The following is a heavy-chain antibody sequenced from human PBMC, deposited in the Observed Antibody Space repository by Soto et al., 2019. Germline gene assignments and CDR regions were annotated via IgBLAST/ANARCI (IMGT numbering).Heavy chain of an antibody. D-gene: IGHD2-15*01. J-gene: IGHJ1*01. Sequence: QVHVVQSGAEVKKPGAAVKISCKTSGYTFTNYYLHWVRQAPGQGLEWMGLINPSSASRSYALRFQGRIIMTRDTSTGTVYMELSSRRSDDTAVYFCARGFRIAPTAPAEYSQHWGQCTLITVSS. CDR2: INPSSASR. V-gene: IGHV1-46*01. CDR3: ARGFRIAPTAPAEYSQH. CDR1: GYTFTNYY.